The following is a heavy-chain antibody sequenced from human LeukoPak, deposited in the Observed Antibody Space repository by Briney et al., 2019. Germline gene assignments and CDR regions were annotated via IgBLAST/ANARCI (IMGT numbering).Heavy chain of an antibody. D-gene: IGHD4-17*01. CDR2: INPKRGDT. V-gene: IGHV1-2*02. J-gene: IGHJ4*02. Sequence: ASVKVSCKASGYTFTGYYMHWVRQAPGQGLEWMGWINPKRGDTNYAQKFQGRVTMTRDTSISTAYMELSRLTSDDTAVYYCARANDYGDYELDYWGQGTLVTVSS. CDR1: GYTFTGYY. CDR3: ARANDYGDYELDY.